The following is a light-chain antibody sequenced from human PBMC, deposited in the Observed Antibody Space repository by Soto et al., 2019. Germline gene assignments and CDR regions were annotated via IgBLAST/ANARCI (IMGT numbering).Light chain of an antibody. Sequence: DIQMTQSPSSLSACVGDRVTITFRASQSVSNYLNWYRQLTGKAPTLLIYSTSTLQSGVPSRFSGSGYGTDFNLTISGLQTEDFATYFCQQSYSSPQTFGQGTKVDIK. V-gene: IGKV1-39*01. J-gene: IGKJ1*01. CDR1: QSVSNY. CDR3: QQSYSSPQT. CDR2: STS.